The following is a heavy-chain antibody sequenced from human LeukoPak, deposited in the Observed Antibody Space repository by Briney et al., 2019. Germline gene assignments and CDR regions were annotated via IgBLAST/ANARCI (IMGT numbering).Heavy chain of an antibody. CDR1: GGSISSSNW. CDR3: ARHNGGWGYSYGQRPYFDY. D-gene: IGHD5-18*01. J-gene: IGHJ4*02. CDR2: IYHSGGT. Sequence: SETLSLTCAVPGGSISSSNWWSWVRQPPGKGLEWTGEIYHSGGTNYNPSLKSRVTISVDKSKNQYSLKLSSVTAADTAVYYCARHNGGWGYSYGQRPYFDYWGQGTLVTASS. V-gene: IGHV4-4*02.